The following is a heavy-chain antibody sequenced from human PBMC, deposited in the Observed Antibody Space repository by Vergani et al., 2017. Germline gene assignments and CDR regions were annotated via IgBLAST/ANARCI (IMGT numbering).Heavy chain of an antibody. Sequence: EVQLLESGGDLVQPGGSLRLSCAACGFTFIMHAMSWVRQARGRGLEWVSTLSASDRRTHYADPVQGRFTISRDSAKNSLYLQMNSLRAEDTALYYCAKDSGSSTSCLIDYWGQGTLVTVSS. CDR2: LSASDRRT. V-gene: IGHV3-23*01. J-gene: IGHJ4*02. CDR3: AKDSGSSTSCLIDY. D-gene: IGHD2-2*01. CDR1: GFTFIMHA.